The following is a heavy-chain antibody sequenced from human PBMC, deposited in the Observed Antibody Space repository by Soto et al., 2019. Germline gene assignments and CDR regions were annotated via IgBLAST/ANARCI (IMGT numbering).Heavy chain of an antibody. CDR3: VSCASGYWGDFDS. CDR1: GYRFTCYY. D-gene: IGHD3-3*01. V-gene: IGHV1-2*02. J-gene: IGHJ5*01. Sequence: QVQLVQSGAEGKNPGASVKVSCKASGYRFTCYYIHWVRQAPGQALEWMGWINPISGGADFAQKFQDRVDLARDTCTSAAYMELNTRRSEDTSIYFCVSCASGYWGDFDSWGQGSLVAVPS. CDR2: INPISGGA.